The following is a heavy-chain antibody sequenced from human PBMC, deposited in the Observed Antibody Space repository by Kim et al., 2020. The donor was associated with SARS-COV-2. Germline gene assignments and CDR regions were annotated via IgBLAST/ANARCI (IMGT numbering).Heavy chain of an antibody. V-gene: IGHV3-30*18. CDR2: ISYDGSNK. Sequence: GGSLRLSCAASGFTFSSYGMHWVRQAPGKGLEWVAVISYDGSNKYYADSVKGRFTISRDNSKNTLYLQMNSLRAEDTAVYYCAKDGGDCTNGVCYTSGYFQHWGQGTLVTVSS. D-gene: IGHD2-8*01. CDR3: AKDGGDCTNGVCYTSGYFQH. J-gene: IGHJ1*01. CDR1: GFTFSSYG.